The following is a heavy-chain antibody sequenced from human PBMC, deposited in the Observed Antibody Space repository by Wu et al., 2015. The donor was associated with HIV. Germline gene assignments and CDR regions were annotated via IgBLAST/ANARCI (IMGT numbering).Heavy chain of an antibody. Sequence: QVQLVQSGAEVKKPGASVKVSCKASGYTLTTYGISWVRQAPGQGPEWMGWINSNRGGTKYAQKFQGRVTMSRDTAISTAYMELASLTSDDTAVYYCARLQSLHGLYSNADFWGQGTLVTVSS. J-gene: IGHJ4*02. V-gene: IGHV1-2*02. CDR2: INSNRGGT. CDR1: GYTLTTYG. CDR3: ARLQSLHGLYSNADF. D-gene: IGHD5-24*01.